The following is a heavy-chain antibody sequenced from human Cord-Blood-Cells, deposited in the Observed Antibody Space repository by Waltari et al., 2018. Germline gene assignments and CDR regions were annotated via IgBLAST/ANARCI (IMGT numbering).Heavy chain of an antibody. V-gene: IGHV1-24*01. CDR1: GYTLTELS. J-gene: IGHJ4*02. D-gene: IGHD1-7*01. Sequence: QVQLVQSGAEAKKPGASVKVSCKVSGYTLTELSMPWVRQAPGKGLGWMGGFDPEDGETIYAQKFQGRVTMTEDTSTDTAYMELSSLRSEDTAVYYCATDGGATGTTPLDYWGQGTLVTVSS. CDR3: ATDGGATGTTPLDY. CDR2: FDPEDGET.